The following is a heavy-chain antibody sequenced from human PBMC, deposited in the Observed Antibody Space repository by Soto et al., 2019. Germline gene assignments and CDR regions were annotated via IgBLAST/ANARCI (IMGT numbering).Heavy chain of an antibody. D-gene: IGHD3-9*01. J-gene: IGHJ4*02. CDR1: GFTFSNFG. Sequence: QVQLVESGGGVVQPGRSLRLSCAASGFTFSNFGIHWVRQAPGKGPEWLAAISYDGSTEVYVDSVKGRFTISRDNPKNTLYLQMNRLRLEDTAVYYFAKGASQNFYLLLIDWGPGTLVTVSS. CDR3: AKGASQNFYLLLID. V-gene: IGHV3-30*18. CDR2: ISYDGSTE.